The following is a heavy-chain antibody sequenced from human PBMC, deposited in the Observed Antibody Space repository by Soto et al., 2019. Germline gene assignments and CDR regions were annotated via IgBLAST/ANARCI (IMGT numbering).Heavy chain of an antibody. CDR2: TSWDEGSK. D-gene: IGHD3-3*01. J-gene: IGHJ5*02. V-gene: IGHV3-30*03. CDR3: ARGGTGGDYWGDH. CDR1: GFTFDTYG. Sequence: QVQLVESGGGVVQPGRSLSLSCAASGFTFDTYGMHWVRQAPGKGLEWLAVTSWDEGSKYYADSVKGRFTISRDNSKNTLYLQMDSLRPEDTAIYFCARGGTGGDYWGDHWGQGTLVTVSS.